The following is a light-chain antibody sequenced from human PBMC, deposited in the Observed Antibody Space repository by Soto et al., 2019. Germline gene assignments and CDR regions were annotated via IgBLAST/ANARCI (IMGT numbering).Light chain of an antibody. V-gene: IGKV1-5*03. Sequence: DIQMTQSPSTLSASVGDKITITCRASQTISLWLAWYQQKPGKAPNLLIYKASNLESGVPSRFSGSGSGTEFTLTISSLQPDDFATYYCQQSKSYPLTFGGGTKVEIK. CDR3: QQSKSYPLT. CDR2: KAS. CDR1: QTISLW. J-gene: IGKJ4*01.